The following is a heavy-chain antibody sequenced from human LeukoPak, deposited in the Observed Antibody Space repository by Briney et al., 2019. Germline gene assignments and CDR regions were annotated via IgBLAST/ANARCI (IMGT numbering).Heavy chain of an antibody. CDR2: INPNSGGT. Sequence: GASVKVSCTASGYTFTGYYMHWVRQAPGQGLEWMGWINPNSGGTTYAQKFQGRVTMTRDTSISTAYMELSRLRSDDTAVYYCARGSGNYDFWSGRDYYYYMDVWGKGTTVTVSS. CDR3: ARGSGNYDFWSGRDYYYYMDV. D-gene: IGHD3-3*01. V-gene: IGHV1-2*02. J-gene: IGHJ6*03. CDR1: GYTFTGYY.